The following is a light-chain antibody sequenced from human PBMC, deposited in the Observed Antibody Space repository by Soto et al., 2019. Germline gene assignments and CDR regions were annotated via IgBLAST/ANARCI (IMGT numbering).Light chain of an antibody. CDR1: QGISNY. V-gene: IGKV1-NL1*01. J-gene: IGKJ4*01. CDR2: GAS. Sequence: DIQMTQSPSSLSASVGDRVTITCRASQGISNYLAWYQQKPGKVPKLLIYGASSRATGIPDRFSGSGSGTDFTLTISRLEPEDFAVYYCQQYGSSPPLTFGGGTKVDIK. CDR3: QQYGSSPPLT.